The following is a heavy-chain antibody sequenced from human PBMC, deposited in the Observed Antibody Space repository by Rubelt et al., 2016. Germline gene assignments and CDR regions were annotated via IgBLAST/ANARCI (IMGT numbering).Heavy chain of an antibody. V-gene: IGHV4-34*01. CDR1: GGSFSGYY. Sequence: QVQLQQWGAGLLKPSETLSLTCAVYGGSFSGYYWSWIRQPPGKGLEWIGEINHSGSTNYNPSLKGRVTISVDTSKDQFSLKLSSVTAADTAVYYCARSGSGEIVVVPAAMVYWGQGTLVTVSS. D-gene: IGHD2-2*01. CDR3: ARSGSGEIVVVPAAMVY. CDR2: INHSGST. J-gene: IGHJ4*02.